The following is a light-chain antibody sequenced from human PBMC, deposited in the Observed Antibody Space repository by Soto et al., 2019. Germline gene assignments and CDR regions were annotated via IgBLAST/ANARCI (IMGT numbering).Light chain of an antibody. CDR3: QQSYSTPPWT. Sequence: DIQMTQSPSSLSASVGDRVTTTCRASQSIVTYLNWYLQKPGKAPKLLIYAASNLQSGVPSRFSGSGSGTDFTLTISSLQPEDFATYFCQQSYSTPPWTVGQGTKVDIK. CDR2: AAS. V-gene: IGKV1-39*01. CDR1: QSIVTY. J-gene: IGKJ1*01.